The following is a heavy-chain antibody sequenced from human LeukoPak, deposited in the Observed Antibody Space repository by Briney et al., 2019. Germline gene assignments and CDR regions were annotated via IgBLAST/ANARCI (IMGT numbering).Heavy chain of an antibody. Sequence: GGSLRLSCTASGFTFVDYAMTWVRQAPGKGLEWVGFIRSNPYGGTTEYAASVKGRFTISRDDSKSIAYLQMNSLKTEGTAVYYCTRGLLPGYWGQGTLVTVSS. J-gene: IGHJ4*02. V-gene: IGHV3-49*04. CDR3: TRGLLPGY. CDR1: GFTFVDYA. D-gene: IGHD2/OR15-2a*01. CDR2: IRSNPYGGTT.